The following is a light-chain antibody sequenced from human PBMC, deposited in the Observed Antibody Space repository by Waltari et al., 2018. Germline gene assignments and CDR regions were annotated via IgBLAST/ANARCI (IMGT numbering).Light chain of an antibody. CDR1: QSVSNN. Sequence: ETVMTQSPATLPVSPGERATLSYRASQSVSNNLAWYQQKRGQPPRLLIYGASTRATGIPARFSGSGSGTEFTLTISSLQSEDFAVYHCQQYHNWPRTFGQGTKVEIK. J-gene: IGKJ1*01. V-gene: IGKV3-15*01. CDR3: QQYHNWPRT. CDR2: GAS.